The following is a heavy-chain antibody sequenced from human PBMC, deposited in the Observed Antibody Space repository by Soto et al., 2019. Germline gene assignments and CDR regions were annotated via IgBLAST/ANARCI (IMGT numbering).Heavy chain of an antibody. CDR1: GFTFSDYG. D-gene: IGHD5-12*01. CDR3: EKDLSVLATIEYFDS. CDR2: ISYDGSKV. V-gene: IGHV3-30*18. Sequence: QVQLVESGGGVVQPGRSLRLACAASGFTFSDYGMHWVRQAPGKGLEWVAVISYDGSKVYYADSVKGRFTISRESSENTQYRQMNSLRAEDTAVYYCEKDLSVLATIEYFDSWGQGTLVTVCS. J-gene: IGHJ4*02.